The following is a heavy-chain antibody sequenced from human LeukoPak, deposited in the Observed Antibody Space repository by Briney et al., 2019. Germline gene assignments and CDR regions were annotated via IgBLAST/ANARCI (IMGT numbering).Heavy chain of an antibody. CDR2: IWYDGSNK. D-gene: IGHD4-11*01. Sequence: PGGSLRLSCAASGFTLSSYWMSWVRQAPGKGLEWVAVIWYDGSNKYYADSVKGRFTISRDNSKNTLYLQMNSLRAEDTAVYYCARVSDYSNYFDYWGQGTLVTVSS. CDR1: GFTLSSYW. CDR3: ARVSDYSNYFDY. V-gene: IGHV3-33*08. J-gene: IGHJ4*02.